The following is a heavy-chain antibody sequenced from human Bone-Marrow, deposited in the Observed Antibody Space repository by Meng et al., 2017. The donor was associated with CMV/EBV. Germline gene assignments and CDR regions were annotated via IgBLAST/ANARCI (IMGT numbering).Heavy chain of an antibody. D-gene: IGHD2-2*01. CDR1: GYTFTSYY. V-gene: IGHV1-46*01. CDR3: ARDQYCSITSCLNWFDP. J-gene: IGHJ5*02. CDR2: INPSGSST. Sequence: ASVKVSSKASGYTFTSYYMHWVRQAPGQGLEWMGIINPSGSSTSYAQKFQGRVTMTRDTSTSTVYMELSSLRSEDTAVYYCARDQYCSITSCLNWFDPWGQGTLVTVSS.